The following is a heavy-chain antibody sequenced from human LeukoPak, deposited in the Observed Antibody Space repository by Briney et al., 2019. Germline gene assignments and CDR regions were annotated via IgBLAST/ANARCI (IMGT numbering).Heavy chain of an antibody. Sequence: GGSLRLSCAASGFTFSSYNMNWVRQAPGKGLEWVSSISSSSSYIYYADSVKGRFTISRDNAKNSLYLQMNSLRAEDTAVYYCAREKAVGTVTTIDCWGQGTLVTVSS. J-gene: IGHJ4*02. CDR1: GFTFSSYN. CDR2: ISSSSSYI. V-gene: IGHV3-21*01. CDR3: AREKAVGTVTTIDC. D-gene: IGHD4-17*01.